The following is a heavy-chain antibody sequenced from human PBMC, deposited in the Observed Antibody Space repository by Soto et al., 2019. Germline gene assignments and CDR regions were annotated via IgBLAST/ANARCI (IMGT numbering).Heavy chain of an antibody. D-gene: IGHD4-17*01. CDR1: GGSISSYY. J-gene: IGHJ4*02. CDR3: AGDLWNRGYGDYFDS. V-gene: IGHV4-59*01. CDR2: IYYSGNT. Sequence: PSETLSLTCTVSGGSISSYYWSWIRQPPGKGLKWIGYIYYSGNTNYNPSLKSRDTISVDTSKNQFSLNLSSVTAADTAVYYCAGDLWNRGYGDYFDSWGQGTLVTVSS.